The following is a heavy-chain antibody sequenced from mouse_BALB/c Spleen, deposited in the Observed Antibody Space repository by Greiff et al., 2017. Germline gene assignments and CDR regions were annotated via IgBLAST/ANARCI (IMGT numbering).Heavy chain of an antibody. J-gene: IGHJ2*01. CDR3: ARRCQHYYGYEGYFDY. D-gene: IGHD1-2*01. V-gene: IGHV3-8*02. Sequence: DVKLQESGPSLVKPSQTLSLTCSVTGDSITSGYWNWIRKFPGNKLEYMGYISYSGSTYYNPSLKSRISITRDTSKNQYYLQLNSVTTEDTATYYCARRCQHYYGYEGYFDYWGQGTTLTVSS. CDR2: ISYSGST. CDR1: GDSITSGY.